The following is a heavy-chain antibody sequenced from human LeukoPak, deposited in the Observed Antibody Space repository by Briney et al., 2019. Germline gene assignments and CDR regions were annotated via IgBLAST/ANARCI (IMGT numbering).Heavy chain of an antibody. CDR1: GGSISSGDYY. CDR3: GTNEGSSWTAIDY. Sequence: SETLSLTCTVSGGSISSGDYYWNWIRQPPGKGLEWTGYIHYTGTTYYNPSLKSRVTISVDTSNNQFSLKLNSVAAADTAVYYCGTNEGSSWTAIDYWGQGTLVTVSS. D-gene: IGHD6-13*01. J-gene: IGHJ4*02. V-gene: IGHV4-30-4*08. CDR2: IHYTGTT.